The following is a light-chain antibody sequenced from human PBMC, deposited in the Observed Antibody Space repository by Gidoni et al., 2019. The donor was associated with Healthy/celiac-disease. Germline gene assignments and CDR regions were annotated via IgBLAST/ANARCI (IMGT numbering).Light chain of an antibody. CDR2: AAS. V-gene: IGKV1-39*01. CDR3: RQSYSTPPLT. CDR1: QSISSY. Sequence: DIQMTQSPSSLSASVGDRVTITCLSSQSISSYLNWYQQKPGKAPPRLIFAASSLQSWVPSRFCGSGSATDVSLTISSLLPEDFATYYCRQSYSTPPLTFGGGTKVEIK. J-gene: IGKJ4*01.